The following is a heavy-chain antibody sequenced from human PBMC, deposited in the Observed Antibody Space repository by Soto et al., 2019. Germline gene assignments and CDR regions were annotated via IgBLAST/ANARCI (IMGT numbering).Heavy chain of an antibody. Sequence: GGSLSLCCASSGFTFSGYCRHWVRQAPGKGLEWVAVISYDGSNKYYADSVKGRFTISRDNSKNTLYLQMNSLRAEDTAVYYCAKELYWDILTGSYFDYWGQGTLVNVSS. CDR2: ISYDGSNK. D-gene: IGHD3-9*01. V-gene: IGHV3-30*18. J-gene: IGHJ4*02. CDR1: GFTFSGYC. CDR3: AKELYWDILTGSYFDY.